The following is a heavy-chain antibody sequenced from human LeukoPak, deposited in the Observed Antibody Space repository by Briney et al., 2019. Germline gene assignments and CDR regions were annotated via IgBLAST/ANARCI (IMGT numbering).Heavy chain of an antibody. D-gene: IGHD3-22*01. Sequence: GESLKISCKGSGYSFTSYWIGWVRQMPGKGLEWMGIIYPGDSDTRYSPSFQGQVTISADKSISTAYLQWSSLKASDTAMYYCAAFLGYYYDSGGYPFDYWGQGTLVTVSS. CDR1: GYSFTSYW. V-gene: IGHV5-51*01. CDR2: IYPGDSDT. J-gene: IGHJ4*02. CDR3: AAFLGYYYDSGGYPFDY.